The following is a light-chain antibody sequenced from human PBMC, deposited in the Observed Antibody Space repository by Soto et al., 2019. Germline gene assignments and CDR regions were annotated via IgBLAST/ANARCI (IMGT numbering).Light chain of an antibody. CDR1: QTVFNNY. CDR2: GAS. CDR3: QQYGSSPTT. Sequence: EIVLTQSPGTLSLSPGERATLSCRASQTVFNNYLTWYQQKPGQAPRRLIFGASIMATGIPDRFSGSGSGTDFTLTISRLEPEDFAVYYCQQYGSSPTTFGQGTNVEIK. V-gene: IGKV3-20*01. J-gene: IGKJ1*01.